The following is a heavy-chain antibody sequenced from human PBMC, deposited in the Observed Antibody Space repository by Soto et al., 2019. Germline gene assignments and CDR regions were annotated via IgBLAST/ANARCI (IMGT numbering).Heavy chain of an antibody. J-gene: IGHJ6*02. V-gene: IGHV1-69*12. D-gene: IGHD2-15*01. Sequence: QVQLVQSGAEVKKPGSSVKVSCKSSGGTFSTSPISWVRQAPGQGLEWVGGVIPVFKTANYAQNFQGRVKITADESTNTAYMGLSSLRSGDTAVEYCARYRFVVGVTEDYYGMDVWGQGTTVTVSS. CDR2: VIPVFKTA. CDR3: ARYRFVVGVTEDYYGMDV. CDR1: GGTFSTSP.